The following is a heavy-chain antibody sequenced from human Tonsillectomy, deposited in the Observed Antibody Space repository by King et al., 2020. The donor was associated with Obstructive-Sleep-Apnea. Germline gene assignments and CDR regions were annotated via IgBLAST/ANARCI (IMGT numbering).Heavy chain of an antibody. Sequence: VQLVESGGGLVQPGGSLRLSCVASGFTFSSYAMSWVRQAPGKGLEWVSGISGSGGSTYYADSMKGRFTISRDNSKNTLYLQMNSLRAEATAVYYCAKARHYYDSSGYNDAFDIWGQGTMVTVSS. CDR1: GFTFSSYA. CDR2: ISGSGGST. J-gene: IGHJ3*02. CDR3: AKARHYYDSSGYNDAFDI. D-gene: IGHD3-22*01. V-gene: IGHV3-23*04.